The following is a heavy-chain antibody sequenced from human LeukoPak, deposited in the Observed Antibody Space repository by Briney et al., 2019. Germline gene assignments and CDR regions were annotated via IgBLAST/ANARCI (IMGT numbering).Heavy chain of an antibody. CDR2: ISSSSSYI. CDR3: ARGEGDYDILTGSVDY. J-gene: IGHJ4*02. V-gene: IGHV3-21*01. CDR1: GFTFSSYS. Sequence: GGSLRLSCAASGFTFSSYSMNWVRQAPGKGLEWVSSISSSSSYIYYADSVKARFTISRDNAKNSLYLQMNSLRAEDTAVYYCARGEGDYDILTGSVDYWGQGTLVTVSS. D-gene: IGHD3-9*01.